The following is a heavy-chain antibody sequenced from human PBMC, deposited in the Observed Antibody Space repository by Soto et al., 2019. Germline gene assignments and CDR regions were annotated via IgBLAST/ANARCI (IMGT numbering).Heavy chain of an antibody. CDR3: ARNRPFRLGRWDMAV. D-gene: IGHD7-27*01. CDR2: IYYSGST. V-gene: IGHV4-30-4*01. Sequence: QVQLQESGPGLVKPSQTLSLTCTVSGDSINSGDFYWSWVRQPPGKGLEWIGYIYYSGSTYYNPSLKSRVTISLDTSKSQFSLKLSSVTAADTAVYYCARNRPFRLGRWDMAVWGQGTTVTVSS. J-gene: IGHJ6*02. CDR1: GDSINSGDFY.